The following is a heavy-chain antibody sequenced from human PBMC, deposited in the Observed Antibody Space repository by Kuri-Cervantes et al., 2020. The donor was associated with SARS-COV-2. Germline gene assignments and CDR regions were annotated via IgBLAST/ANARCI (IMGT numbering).Heavy chain of an antibody. CDR3: AADRVRVVTHNFDY. CDR1: GFTFSSYG. D-gene: IGHD3-10*01. CDR2: IAYDGSNK. V-gene: IGHV3-30*03. Sequence: GGSLSPACALSGFTFSSYGMHWVRQAPGKGLEWVAVIAYDGSNKYYGNSVKGRFTISRDNSKNTLYLQMNSLRAEDTAVYYCAADRVRVVTHNFDYWGQGTLVTVSS. J-gene: IGHJ4*02.